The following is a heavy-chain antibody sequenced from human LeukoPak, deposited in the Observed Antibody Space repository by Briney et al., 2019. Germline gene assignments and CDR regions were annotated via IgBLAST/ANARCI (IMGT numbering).Heavy chain of an antibody. CDR3: AILAAAGDTGVDY. CDR2: IIPIFGTA. CDR1: GYTFSAYC. D-gene: IGHD6-13*01. V-gene: IGHV1-69*13. J-gene: IGHJ4*02. Sequence: ASVKVSCKASGYTFSAYCMHWVRQAPGQGLEWMGGIIPIFGTANYAQKFQGRVTITADESTSTAYMELSSLRSEDTAVYYCAILAAAGDTGVDYWGQGTLVTVSS.